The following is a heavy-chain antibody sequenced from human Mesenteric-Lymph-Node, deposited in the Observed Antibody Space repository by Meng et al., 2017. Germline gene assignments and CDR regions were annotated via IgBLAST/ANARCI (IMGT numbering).Heavy chain of an antibody. V-gene: IGHV3-7*01. J-gene: IGHJ1*01. D-gene: IGHD3-16*01. CDR3: ARDQGSYGNFQH. CDR2: IKQDGSEK. Sequence: GRLVESVGGLVPPGGSLRLSCAGSGLTFSGYWMNWVRQAPGKGLEWVANIKQDGSEKHYVDSVKGRFTISRDNAKNSLYLQMNSLRDEDTAVYHCARDQGSYGNFQHWGQGTLVTVSS. CDR1: GLTFSGYW.